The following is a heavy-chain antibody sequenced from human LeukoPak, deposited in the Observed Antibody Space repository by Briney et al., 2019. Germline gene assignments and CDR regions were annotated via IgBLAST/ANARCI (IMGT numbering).Heavy chain of an antibody. V-gene: IGHV1-69*13. CDR2: IIPMVGTA. J-gene: IGHJ2*01. D-gene: IGHD3-22*01. Sequence: ASVKVSCKASGDTLSDYAINWVRQAPGQGLEWMGGIIPMVGTANYVQKFAGRVTILADESTNTAHMELSGLRSEDTAVYYCAPTSNFHDSSGPWGYFDLWGRGTLVTVSS. CDR3: APTSNFHDSSGPWGYFDL. CDR1: GDTLSDYA.